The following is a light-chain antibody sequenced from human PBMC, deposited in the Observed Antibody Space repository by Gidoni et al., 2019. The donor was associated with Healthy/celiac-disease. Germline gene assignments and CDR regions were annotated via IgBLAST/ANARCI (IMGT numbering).Light chain of an antibody. CDR2: EVS. J-gene: IGLJ3*02. CDR3: SSYTSSSTLWV. CDR1: SSDVGGYNY. Sequence: QSITFSCTGTSSDVGGYNYVSWYQQHPGKAPKLMIYEVSNRPSGVSNRFSGSKSGNTASLTISGLQAEDEADYYCSSYTSSSTLWVFGGGTKLTVL. V-gene: IGLV2-14*01.